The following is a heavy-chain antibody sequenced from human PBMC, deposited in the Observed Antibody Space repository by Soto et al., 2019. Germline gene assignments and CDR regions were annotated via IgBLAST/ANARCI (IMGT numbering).Heavy chain of an antibody. J-gene: IGHJ4*02. D-gene: IGHD3-22*01. V-gene: IGHV3-74*01. CDR3: VREHRYDNSGYYYPDFDY. CDR1: GFTFSNYW. Sequence: VQLVESGGGLVQPGGSLRLSCAASGFTFSNYWMHWVRQGPGKGLVWVSRINSDGSSSTYADSVKGRFTISRDNAKNSLYLQMSSLIAEDTAVYYWVREHRYDNSGYYYPDFDYWGQGTLVTVSS. CDR2: INSDGSSS.